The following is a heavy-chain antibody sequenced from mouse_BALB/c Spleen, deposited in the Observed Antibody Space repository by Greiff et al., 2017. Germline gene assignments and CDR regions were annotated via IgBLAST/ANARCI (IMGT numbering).Heavy chain of an antibody. CDR1: GYTFTSYN. V-gene: IGHV1-12*01. Sequence: QVQLQQPGAELVKPGASVKMSCKASGYTFTSYNMHWVKQTPGQGLEWIGAIYPGNGDTSYNQKFKGKATLTADKSSSTAYMQLSSLTSEDSAVYYCARVGEDYFDYWGQGTTLTVSS. CDR2: IYPGNGDT. J-gene: IGHJ2*01. CDR3: ARVGEDYFDY.